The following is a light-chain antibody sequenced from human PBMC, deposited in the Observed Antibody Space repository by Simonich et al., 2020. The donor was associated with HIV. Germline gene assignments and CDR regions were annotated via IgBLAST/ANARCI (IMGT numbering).Light chain of an antibody. V-gene: IGKV1-39*01. Sequence: DIQMTQSPSSLSASVGDRVTITCRASQSISRSLNWYQQKPGKAPKRLIYAAASLQREVPSRFSGSGSVTEFTLTISRLEPEDFAVYYCQQYGSSPRTFGQGTKVEIK. CDR3: QQYGSSPRT. CDR2: AAA. CDR1: QSISRS. J-gene: IGKJ1*01.